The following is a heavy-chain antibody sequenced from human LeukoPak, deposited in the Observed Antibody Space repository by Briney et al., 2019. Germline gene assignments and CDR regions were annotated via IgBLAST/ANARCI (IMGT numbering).Heavy chain of an antibody. J-gene: IGHJ4*02. CDR2: ISNSGDST. Sequence: PGGSLRLSCAASGFTFSSHAMSWVRQAPGRGLEWVSTISNSGDSTYYADSVRGRFTISRDNSKNTLYLQMNSLRAEDTALYYCASRATILDYWGQGTLVTVSS. V-gene: IGHV3-23*01. CDR1: GFTFSSHA. CDR3: ASRATILDY. D-gene: IGHD5-12*01.